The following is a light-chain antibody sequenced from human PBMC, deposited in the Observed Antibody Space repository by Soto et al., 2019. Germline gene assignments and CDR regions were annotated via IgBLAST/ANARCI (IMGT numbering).Light chain of an antibody. CDR1: QSVSSY. CDR3: QQRSNWPPWT. V-gene: IGKV3-11*01. J-gene: IGKJ1*01. CDR2: DAS. Sequence: EIVLTQSPATLSLSKGERATLSCRASQSVSSYLAWYQQKPGQAPRLLIYDASNRATGIPARFSGSGSGTDFTLTISSLEPEDFAVYYCQQRSNWPPWTFGQGPNVDIK.